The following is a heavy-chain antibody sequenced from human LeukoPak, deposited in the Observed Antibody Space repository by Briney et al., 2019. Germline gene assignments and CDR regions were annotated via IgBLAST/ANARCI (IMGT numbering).Heavy chain of an antibody. Sequence: ASVKVSCKASGYTFTDFGVSWVRQAPGQGLEWMGRINVHTGNTDYAENLQGRVTMTTDTSTNIAYMELRSLTSDDSAVYYCARRGCLWNHYDYYIDVWGTGTTVTVSS. CDR2: INVHTGNT. V-gene: IGHV1-18*01. J-gene: IGHJ6*03. D-gene: IGHD2-21*01. CDR1: GYTFTDFG. CDR3: ARRGCLWNHYDYYIDV.